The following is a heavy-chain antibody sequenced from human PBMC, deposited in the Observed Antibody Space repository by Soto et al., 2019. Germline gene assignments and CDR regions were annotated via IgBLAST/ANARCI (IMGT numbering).Heavy chain of an antibody. CDR3: ARIPHYYYGMDV. V-gene: IGHV2-70*04. Sequence: TLVNPTQTLTLTCTFSGFSLSTSGMRVSWIRQPPGKALEWLARIDWDDDKFYSTSLKTRLTISKDTSKNQVVLTMTNMDPVDTATYYCARIPHYYYGMDVWGQGTTVTVSS. CDR1: GFSLSTSGMR. J-gene: IGHJ6*02. CDR2: IDWDDDK.